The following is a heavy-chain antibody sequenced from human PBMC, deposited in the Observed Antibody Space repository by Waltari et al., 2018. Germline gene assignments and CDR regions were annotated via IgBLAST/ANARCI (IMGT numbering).Heavy chain of an antibody. CDR1: GYSISSGYY. V-gene: IGHV4-38-2*02. J-gene: IGHJ3*02. D-gene: IGHD3-3*01. CDR2: IYHSGST. CDR3: AREGRNYDFWSRGAFDI. Sequence: QVQLQESGPGLVKPSETLSLTCTVSGYSISSGYYWGWIRQPPGKGLEWIGSIYHSGSTYYNPSLKSRVTISVDTSKNQFSLKLSSVTAADTAVYYCAREGRNYDFWSRGAFDIWGQGTMVTVSS.